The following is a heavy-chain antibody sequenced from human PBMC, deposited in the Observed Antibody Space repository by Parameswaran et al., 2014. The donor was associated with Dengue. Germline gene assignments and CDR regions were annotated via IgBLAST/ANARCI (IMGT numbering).Heavy chain of an antibody. V-gene: IGHV1-8*01. CDR2: MNPNSGNT. CDR3: ARRALSSSWADWTYNWFDP. D-gene: IGHD6-13*01. Sequence: WVRQAPGQGLEWMGWMNPNSGNTGYAQKFQGRVTMTRNTSISTAYMELSSLRSEDTAVYYCARRALSSSWADWTYNWFDPWGQGTLVTVSS. J-gene: IGHJ5*02.